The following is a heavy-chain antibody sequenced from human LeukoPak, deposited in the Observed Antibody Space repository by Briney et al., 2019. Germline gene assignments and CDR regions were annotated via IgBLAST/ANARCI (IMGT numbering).Heavy chain of an antibody. V-gene: IGHV3-7*01. Sequence: GGSLRLSCEASGFRSTSYWMTWVRQAPGKGLEWVANINQDESEKNYVDSVKGRFTISRDSAKNSLYLQMNSLRAEDTAVYFCARDRSGDDDFWSGYYTNYFDPWGQGTLATVSS. CDR2: INQDESEK. CDR3: ARDRSGDDDFWSGYYTNYFDP. CDR1: GFRSTSYW. D-gene: IGHD3-3*01. J-gene: IGHJ5*02.